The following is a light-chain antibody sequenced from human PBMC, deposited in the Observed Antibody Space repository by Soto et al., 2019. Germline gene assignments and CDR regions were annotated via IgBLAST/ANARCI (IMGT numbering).Light chain of an antibody. CDR2: WAS. CDR1: HNINNR. CDR3: QHFYTYSPWT. J-gene: IGKJ1*01. V-gene: IGKV1-5*03. Sequence: DIQMTQSPSTLSASVGDSVKITCRATHNINNRLAWYQQRPGKAPKLLVYWASTLESGVPSRFSGSGSGTEFALSISSLQPDDFATYYCQHFYTYSPWTFGQGTRVEV.